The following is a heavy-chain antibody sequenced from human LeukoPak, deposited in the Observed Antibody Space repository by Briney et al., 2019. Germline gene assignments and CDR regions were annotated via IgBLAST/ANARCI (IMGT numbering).Heavy chain of an antibody. Sequence: GSLRLSCAASGFTFSSYSMNWVRQPPGKGLEWIGEINHSGSINYNPSLKSRVTISVDTSKNQFSLKLSSVTAADTAVYYCARSVAGTMYFDYWGQGTLVTVSS. V-gene: IGHV4-34*01. CDR1: GFTFSSYS. J-gene: IGHJ4*02. CDR3: ARSVAGTMYFDY. D-gene: IGHD6-19*01. CDR2: INHSGSI.